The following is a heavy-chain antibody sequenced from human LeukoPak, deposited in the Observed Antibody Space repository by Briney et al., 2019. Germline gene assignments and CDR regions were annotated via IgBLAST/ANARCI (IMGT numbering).Heavy chain of an antibody. CDR2: IYTSGST. D-gene: IGHD5-12*01. CDR1: GGSISSYH. Sequence: SETLSLTCTVSGGSISSYHWSWIRQPPGKGLEWIGYIYTSGSTNYNPSLKSRVTISVDTSKNQFSLKLSSVTAADAAVYYCAKADLGYSGYDLIWFDPWGQGTLVTVSS. V-gene: IGHV4-4*09. CDR3: AKADLGYSGYDLIWFDP. J-gene: IGHJ5*02.